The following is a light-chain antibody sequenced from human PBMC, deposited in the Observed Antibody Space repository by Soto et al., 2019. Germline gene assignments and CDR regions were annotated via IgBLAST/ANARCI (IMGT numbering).Light chain of an antibody. CDR1: QSVGSSY. Sequence: EIVLTQSPGTLSLSPGERATLSCWASQSVGSSYLAWYQQKPGQAPRLLIYGASIRATGIPVRFSGSGSGTDFTLTISRLEPEDFAVYYCQQYGSSPPWTFGQGTKVEIK. J-gene: IGKJ1*01. V-gene: IGKV3-20*01. CDR2: GAS. CDR3: QQYGSSPPWT.